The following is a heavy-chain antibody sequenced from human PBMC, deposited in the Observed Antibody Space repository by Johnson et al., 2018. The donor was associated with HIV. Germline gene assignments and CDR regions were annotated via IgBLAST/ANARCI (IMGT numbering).Heavy chain of an antibody. D-gene: IGHD6-19*01. CDR3: AKRRVAGDDAFDI. V-gene: IGHV3-30*04. J-gene: IGHJ3*02. CDR2: ISFDGNDK. Sequence: QVQLVESGGGVVQPGRSLRLSCAASGFTFSIYAMHWVRQAPGKGLEWVSLISFDGNDKYYADSVKGRFTISRDNSKNTLYLQMTSLRAEDTAMYYCAKRRVAGDDAFDIWGQGTMVTVSS. CDR1: GFTFSIYA.